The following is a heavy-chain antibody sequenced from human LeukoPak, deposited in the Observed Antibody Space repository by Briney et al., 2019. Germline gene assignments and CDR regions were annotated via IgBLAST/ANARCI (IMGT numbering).Heavy chain of an antibody. D-gene: IGHD3-3*01. CDR1: GFTFSSYS. CDR2: ISSSSSYI. Sequence: PGGSLRLSCAASGFTFSSYSMNWVRQAPGKGLEWVSSISSSSSYIYYADSVKGRFTISRDNAKNSLYLQMNSLRAEDTAVYYCARVVPSFPYYDFWSGYYSDYYYGMDVWGQGTTVTVSS. CDR3: ARVVPSFPYYDFWSGYYSDYYYGMDV. V-gene: IGHV3-21*01. J-gene: IGHJ6*02.